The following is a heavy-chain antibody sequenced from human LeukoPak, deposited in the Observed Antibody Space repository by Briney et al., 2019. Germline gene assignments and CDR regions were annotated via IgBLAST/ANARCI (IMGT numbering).Heavy chain of an antibody. D-gene: IGHD1-20*01. CDR3: ARDGPLTGGFDY. CDR2: IYHTGIT. J-gene: IGHJ4*02. V-gene: IGHV4-31*03. CDR1: GVSIGSGGYY. Sequence: SQTLSLSCTVPGVSIGSGGYYWTWMRQRPGEGLEWIGYIYHTGITYYNPSLKSRATISVDTSKNQISLKLTSVSAADTALYYCARDGPLTGGFDYWGRGTLVTVSS.